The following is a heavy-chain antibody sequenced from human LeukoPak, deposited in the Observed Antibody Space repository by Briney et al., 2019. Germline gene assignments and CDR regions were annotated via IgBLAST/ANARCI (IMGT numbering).Heavy chain of an antibody. Sequence: PSGTLSLTCGVSGGSITNTNYWTWVRQPPGKGLEWIGEVNLQGSTNYNPSLMGRVAISVDKTENHISLQLTSVTAADTAVYYCAREGGPYRPLDYSGQGTLVTVSS. J-gene: IGHJ4*02. CDR2: VNLQGST. CDR1: GGSITNTNY. CDR3: AREGGPYRPLDY. V-gene: IGHV4-4*02.